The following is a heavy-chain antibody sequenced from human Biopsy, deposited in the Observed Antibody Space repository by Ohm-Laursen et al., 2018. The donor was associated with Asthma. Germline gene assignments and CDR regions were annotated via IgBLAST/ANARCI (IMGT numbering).Heavy chain of an antibody. CDR2: GFYSGTT. Sequence: SQTLSLTCTVSRGYIRSYDHHWAWIRQPPGKGLEWIGSGFYSGTTHYSPSLARRVSISVDTSRNQFSMTLRSVTAADSAVDFFARVASYGDIYFAIDVWGPGTTVSV. J-gene: IGHJ6*02. CDR1: RGYIRSYDHH. D-gene: IGHD4-17*01. V-gene: IGHV4-30-4*01. CDR3: ARVASYGDIYFAIDV.